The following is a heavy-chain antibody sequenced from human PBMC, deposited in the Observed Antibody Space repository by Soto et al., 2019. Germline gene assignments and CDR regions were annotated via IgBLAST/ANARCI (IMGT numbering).Heavy chain of an antibody. D-gene: IGHD4-17*01. V-gene: IGHV1-18*04. CDR1: GYTFTSYD. Sequence: QFQLVQSGAEVKQPGASGKVSCKTSGYTFTSYDITWVRQTPGQGLEWMGWISASTGATNYAPKFKRRFAMTTDTSAITAYMALRRVRSDDTAEYYCPRDGSVTTVLGYWGQGTLVTVSS. CDR3: PRDGSVTTVLGY. CDR2: ISASTGAT. J-gene: IGHJ4*02.